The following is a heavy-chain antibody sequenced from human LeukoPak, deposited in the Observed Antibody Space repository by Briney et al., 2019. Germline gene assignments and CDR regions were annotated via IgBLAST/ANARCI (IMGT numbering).Heavy chain of an antibody. CDR3: ASMQFSSGWDTGY. CDR2: IYPGGSDT. CDR1: GSIFTSYW. V-gene: IGHV5-51*01. J-gene: IGHJ4*02. D-gene: IGHD6-19*01. Sequence: GESLKISCQGSGSIFTSYWIGWVRQMPGKGLEWMGIIYPGGSDTRYSPSFQGQVTISADKSISTAYLQWSSLKASDSAIYYCASMQFSSGWDTGYWGQGTLVNVSS.